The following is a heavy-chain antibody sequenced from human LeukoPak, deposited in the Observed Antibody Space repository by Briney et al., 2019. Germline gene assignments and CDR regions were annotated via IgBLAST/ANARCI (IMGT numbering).Heavy chain of an antibody. CDR1: GYTFTSYG. CDR3: ARDQLSRGVWFDP. V-gene: IGHV1-18*01. J-gene: IGHJ5*02. CDR2: ISGYNGNT. Sequence: ASVKVSCKASGYTFTSYGISWVRQAPGKGLEWMGWISGYNGNTNYAQKLQGRVTMTTEISTSTAYMELRSLRSDDTAVYYCARDQLSRGVWFDPWGQGTLVTVSS. D-gene: IGHD1-1*01.